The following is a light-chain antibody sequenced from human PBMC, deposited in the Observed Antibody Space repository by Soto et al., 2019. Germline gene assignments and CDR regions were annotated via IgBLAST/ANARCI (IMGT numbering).Light chain of an antibody. CDR3: SSYAGRSPPVV. V-gene: IGLV2-8*01. CDR2: DVT. J-gene: IGLJ3*02. Sequence: QSVLTQPPSASGSPGQSVTISCTGASSDVGKYNFVSWYQQHPGKAPKLMIYDVTERPSGVPDRFSGSKSGNTASLTVSGVQAKGEADSSGSSYAGRSPPVVFGGVT. CDR1: SSDVGKYNF.